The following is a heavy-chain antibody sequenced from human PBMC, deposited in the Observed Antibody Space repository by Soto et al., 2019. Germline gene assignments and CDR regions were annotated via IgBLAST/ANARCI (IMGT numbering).Heavy chain of an antibody. CDR2: IYYSGST. D-gene: IGHD3-22*01. CDR3: ARGDYYDSSGYNYY. J-gene: IGHJ4*02. Sequence: SETLSLTCTVSGGSISSGGYYWSWIRQHPGKGLEWIGYIYYSGSTYYNPSLKSRVTISVDTSKNQFSLKLSSVTAADTAVYYCARGDYYDSSGYNYYWGQGTLVTVST. CDR1: GGSISSGGYY. V-gene: IGHV4-31*03.